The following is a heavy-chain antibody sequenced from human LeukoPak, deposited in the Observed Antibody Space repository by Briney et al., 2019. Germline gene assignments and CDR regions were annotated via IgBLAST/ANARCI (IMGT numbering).Heavy chain of an antibody. CDR1: GFTFISYA. CDR2: ISGSGGST. V-gene: IGHV3-23*01. CDR3: AKDQAVAGPGSDY. D-gene: IGHD6-19*01. J-gene: IGHJ4*02. Sequence: AAASLLLSCAASGFTFISYAMSWVRQAPGKGLEWVSAISGSGGSTYYADSVKGRFTISRDNSKNTLYLQMNSLRAEDTAVYYCAKDQAVAGPGSDYWGQGTLVTVSS.